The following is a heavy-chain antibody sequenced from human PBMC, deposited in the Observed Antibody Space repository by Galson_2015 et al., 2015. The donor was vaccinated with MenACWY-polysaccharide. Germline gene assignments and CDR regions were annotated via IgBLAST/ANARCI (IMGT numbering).Heavy chain of an antibody. CDR3: AEANSGGICTSGWACWFDP. D-gene: IGHD2-15*01. Sequence: SLRLSCAASEFTFTSDDMNWFRQAPGKGLEWVSAISGGGTYYADSVKGRFTISRDNSKSTLYLQMNSLRVEDTAVYYCAEANSGGICTSGWACWFDPWGQGSLVIVSS. V-gene: IGHV3-23*01. CDR1: EFTFTSDD. J-gene: IGHJ5*02. CDR2: ISGGGT.